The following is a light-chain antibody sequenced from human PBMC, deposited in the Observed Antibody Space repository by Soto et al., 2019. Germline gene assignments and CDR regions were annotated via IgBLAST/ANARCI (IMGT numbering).Light chain of an antibody. V-gene: IGKV3-20*01. J-gene: IGKJ1*01. CDR2: DAS. CDR3: QQYGTSPT. CDR1: QRVRSSY. Sequence: EIVLTQSPGTLSLSPGERATLSCRASQRVRSSYLAWYQQKPGQAPRLRMYDASSRATGIPDRFSGSGSGTDFTLTISRLEPEDSAVYFCQQYGTSPTFGQGTKVDI.